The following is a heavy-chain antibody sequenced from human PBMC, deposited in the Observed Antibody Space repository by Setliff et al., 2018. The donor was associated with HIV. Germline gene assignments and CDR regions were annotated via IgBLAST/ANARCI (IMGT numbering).Heavy chain of an antibody. CDR1: GGSISSYY. Sequence: LSLTCTVSGGSISSYYWSWIRQPAGKGLEWIGRIYTSGSTNYNPSLQSRITISVDTSKNQFSLKLSSVTAADTAVYYCARFLGSSPYYYYGMDVWGQGTTVTVSS. V-gene: IGHV4-4*07. D-gene: IGHD6-6*01. CDR2: IYTSGST. CDR3: ARFLGSSPYYYYGMDV. J-gene: IGHJ6*02.